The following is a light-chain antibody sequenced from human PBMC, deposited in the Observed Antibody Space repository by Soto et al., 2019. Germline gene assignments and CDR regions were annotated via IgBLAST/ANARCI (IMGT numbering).Light chain of an antibody. CDR2: DAS. V-gene: IGKV3-20*01. CDR1: QRVPSNY. Sequence: EVVLTQSPCTLSLSPGEGATLSCRASQRVPSNYLAWYQQKPGQAPSLLIYDASRRAIGIPDRFSGSGSGTDFTLTISRLEPEDFAVYYCQQYAYSRTFGQGTKVDIK. CDR3: QQYAYSRT. J-gene: IGKJ1*01.